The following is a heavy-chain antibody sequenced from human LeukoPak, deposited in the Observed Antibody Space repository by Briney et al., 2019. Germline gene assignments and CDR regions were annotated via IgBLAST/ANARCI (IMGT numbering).Heavy chain of an antibody. CDR1: GFTFSTYA. V-gene: IGHV3-23*01. J-gene: IGHJ3*02. CDR3: ARDRGYNAFDI. CDR2: ISGSGSST. D-gene: IGHD5-18*01. Sequence: GGSLRLSCAASGFTFSTYAMSWVRQAPGKRLEWVSAISGSGSSTYYADSVKGRFTISRDNSKNTLYLQMNSLRADDTAEYYCARDRGYNAFDIWGQGTMVTVSS.